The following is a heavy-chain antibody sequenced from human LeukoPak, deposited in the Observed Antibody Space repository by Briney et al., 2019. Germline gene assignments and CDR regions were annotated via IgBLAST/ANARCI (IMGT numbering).Heavy chain of an antibody. CDR2: VSAFNGNT. CDR3: LRDRKAGDSRAWFGP. D-gene: IGHD7-27*01. Sequence: ASVTVSCTASGYSFTSSGVSWVRHPPGQGLGWMGWVSAFNGNTNYAQTLQSRVSTTTDTTTSTAYIGMRSLRSAETAVYYSLRDRKAGDSRAWFGPWGQGSLVTVSS. J-gene: IGHJ5*02. CDR1: GYSFTSSG. V-gene: IGHV1-18*01.